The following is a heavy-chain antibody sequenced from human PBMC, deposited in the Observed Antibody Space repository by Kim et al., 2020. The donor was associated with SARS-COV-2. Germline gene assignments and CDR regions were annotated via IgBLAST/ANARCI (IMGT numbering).Heavy chain of an antibody. CDR2: TYYRSKWYN. V-gene: IGHV6-1*01. D-gene: IGHD3-10*01. J-gene: IGHJ4*02. CDR3: ARALVTMVRGVMYFDY. CDR1: GDSVSSNSAA. Sequence: SQTLSLTCAISGDSVSSNSAAWNWIRQSPSRGLEWLGRTYYRSKWYNDYAVSVKSRITINPDTSKNQFSLQLNSVTPEDTAVYYCARALVTMVRGVMYFDYWGQGTLVTVSS.